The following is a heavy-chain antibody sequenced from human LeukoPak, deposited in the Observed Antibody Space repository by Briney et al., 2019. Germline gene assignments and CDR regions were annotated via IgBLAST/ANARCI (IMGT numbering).Heavy chain of an antibody. Sequence: SETLSLTCTVSGGSISGYYWSWIRQPAGQGLEWIGRIYTNGNTKFNPSLKSRVTISVNTSTNHPSLQLRPITAADTAAYYYEASSAAAGSQIFDYWGQGTLVTVSS. D-gene: IGHD6-13*01. J-gene: IGHJ4*02. CDR2: IYTNGNT. CDR1: GGSISGYY. V-gene: IGHV4-4*07. CDR3: EASSAAAGSQIFDY.